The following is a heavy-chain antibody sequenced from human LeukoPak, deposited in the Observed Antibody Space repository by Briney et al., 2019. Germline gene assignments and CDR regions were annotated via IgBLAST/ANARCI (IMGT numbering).Heavy chain of an antibody. Sequence: ASVKVSCKVSGYTLTELSMHWERHAPGKGLEWMGGFDPEDGETIYAQKFQGRVTMTEDTSTDTAYMELSSLRSEDTAVYYCATPRGYYDILTGYSSFDPWGQGTLVTVSS. CDR1: GYTLTELS. J-gene: IGHJ5*02. V-gene: IGHV1-24*01. CDR2: FDPEDGET. CDR3: ATPRGYYDILTGYSSFDP. D-gene: IGHD3-9*01.